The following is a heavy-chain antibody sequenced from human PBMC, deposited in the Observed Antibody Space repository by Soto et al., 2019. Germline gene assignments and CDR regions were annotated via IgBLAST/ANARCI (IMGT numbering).Heavy chain of an antibody. CDR2: ISGSGGST. CDR3: ARGGDYCSGGSCYDHYHSSYGIDV. D-gene: IGHD2-15*01. J-gene: IGHJ6*02. Sequence: GGSLRLSCAASGFTFSSYAMSWVRQAPGKGLEWVSAISGSGGSTYYADSVKGRFTISRDNSKNTLYLQMNSLRAEDTAVYYCARGGDYCSGGSCYDHYHSSYGIDVCGQGTTVTVSS. CDR1: GFTFSSYA. V-gene: IGHV3-23*01.